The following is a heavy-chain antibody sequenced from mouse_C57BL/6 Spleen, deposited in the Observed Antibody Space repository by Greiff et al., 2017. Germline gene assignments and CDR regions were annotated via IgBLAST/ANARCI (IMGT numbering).Heavy chain of an antibody. V-gene: IGHV1-64*01. J-gene: IGHJ4*01. CDR2: IHPNSGST. CDR1: GYTFTSYW. Sequence: QVQLQQPGAELVKPGASVKLSCKASGYTFTSYWMHWVKQRPGQGLEWIGMIHPNSGSTNYNEKFKSKATLTVDKSSSTAYMQLSSLTSEDSAVYYCARSSYDYDDYAMDYWGQGTSVTVSS. CDR3: ARSSYDYDDYAMDY. D-gene: IGHD2-4*01.